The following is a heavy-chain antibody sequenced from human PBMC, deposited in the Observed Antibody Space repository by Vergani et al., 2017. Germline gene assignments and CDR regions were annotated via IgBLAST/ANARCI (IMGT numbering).Heavy chain of an antibody. V-gene: IGHV4-59*01. CDR1: GGSISSYY. J-gene: IGHJ3*02. CDR3: ARDRRYYDSSGETDAFDI. Sequence: QVQLQESGPGLVKPSETLSLTCTVSGGSISSYYWSWIRQPPGKGLEWIGYSYYSGSTNYNPSLKSRVNISVDTSKNQFSLKLSSVTAADTAVYYCARDRRYYDSSGETDAFDIWGQGTMVTVSS. CDR2: SYYSGST. D-gene: IGHD3-22*01.